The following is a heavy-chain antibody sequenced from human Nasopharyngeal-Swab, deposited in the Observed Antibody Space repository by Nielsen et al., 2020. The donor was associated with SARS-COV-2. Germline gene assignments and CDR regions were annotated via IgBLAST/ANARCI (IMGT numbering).Heavy chain of an antibody. V-gene: IGHV4-31*03. Sequence: SETLSLTCTVSGGSISSGGYYWSWIRQHPGKGLEWIGYIYYSGSTHYNPSLKSRVTISVDTSKNQFSLKLSSVTAADTAVYYCARDRQRSYYYYYGMDVWGQGTTVTVSS. CDR3: ARDRQRSYYYYYGMDV. CDR2: IYYSGST. J-gene: IGHJ6*02. CDR1: GGSISSGGYY.